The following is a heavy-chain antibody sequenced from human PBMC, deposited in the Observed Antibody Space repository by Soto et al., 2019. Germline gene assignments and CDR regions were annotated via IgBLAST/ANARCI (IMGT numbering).Heavy chain of an antibody. D-gene: IGHD2-15*01. Sequence: EVQLVESGGGLVKPGRSLRLSCTASGFTFGDYAMSWFRQAPGKGLEWVGFIRSKAYGGTTEYAASVKGRFTISRDDSKSIAYLQMNSLKTEDTPVYYCTRDTVVVVAATEYYFDYWGQGTLVTVSS. CDR3: TRDTVVVVAATEYYFDY. CDR1: GFTFGDYA. J-gene: IGHJ4*02. CDR2: IRSKAYGGTT. V-gene: IGHV3-49*05.